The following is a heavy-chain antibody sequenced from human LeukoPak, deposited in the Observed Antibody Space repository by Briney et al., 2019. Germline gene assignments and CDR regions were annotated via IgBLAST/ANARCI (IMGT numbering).Heavy chain of an antibody. CDR1: GYTFTSYD. D-gene: IGHD2-2*03. V-gene: IGHV1-8*03. J-gene: IGHJ4*02. CDR3: ARDGGYCSSTSCKANDY. Sequence: ASVKVSCKASGYTFTSYDINWVRQATGQGLEWMGWMNPNSGNTGYAQKFQGRVTITRNTSISTAYMELSSLRSEDTAVYYCARDGGYCSSTSCKANDYWGQGTLVTVSS. CDR2: MNPNSGNT.